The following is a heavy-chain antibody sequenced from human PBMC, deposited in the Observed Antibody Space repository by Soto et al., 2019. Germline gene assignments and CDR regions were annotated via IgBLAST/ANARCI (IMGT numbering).Heavy chain of an antibody. Sequence: GGSLRLSCTASGFTFGDYAMSWFRQAPGKGLEWLGFIRSKAYGGTTEYAASVKGRFTISRDDSKSIAYLQMNSLKTEDTAVYYCTRDRGELLTIFAFDIWGQGTMVTVSS. J-gene: IGHJ3*02. CDR2: IRSKAYGGTT. V-gene: IGHV3-49*03. CDR1: GFTFGDYA. CDR3: TRDRGELLTIFAFDI. D-gene: IGHD3-10*01.